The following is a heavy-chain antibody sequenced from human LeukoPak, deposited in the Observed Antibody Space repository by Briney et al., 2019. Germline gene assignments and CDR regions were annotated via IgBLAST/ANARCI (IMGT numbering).Heavy chain of an antibody. D-gene: IGHD6-13*01. Sequence: PGGSLRLSCAASGFTFSSYGMHWVRQAPGKGLEWVAVIWYDGSNKCYADSVKGRFTISRDNSKNTLYLQMNSLRAEGTAVYYCARAYPSSWYRTLDYWGQGTLVTVSS. J-gene: IGHJ4*02. CDR1: GFTFSSYG. V-gene: IGHV3-33*01. CDR3: ARAYPSSWYRTLDY. CDR2: IWYDGSNK.